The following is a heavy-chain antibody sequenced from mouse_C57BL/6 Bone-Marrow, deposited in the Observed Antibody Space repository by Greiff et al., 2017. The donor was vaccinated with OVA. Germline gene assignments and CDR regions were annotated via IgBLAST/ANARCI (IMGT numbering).Heavy chain of an antibody. D-gene: IGHD1-1*01. J-gene: IGHJ4*01. CDR2: IYPGSGST. CDR1: GYTFTTYW. V-gene: IGHV1-55*01. CDR3: ARGGGLYYDAMDY. Sequence: QVQLQQSGAELVKPGASVKMSCKASGYTFTTYWMTWVKQRPGQGLEWIGDIYPGSGSTNYNEKFKSKSTLTVDTSSSTAYMQLSSLTSEDSAVYYCARGGGLYYDAMDYWGQGTSVTVSS.